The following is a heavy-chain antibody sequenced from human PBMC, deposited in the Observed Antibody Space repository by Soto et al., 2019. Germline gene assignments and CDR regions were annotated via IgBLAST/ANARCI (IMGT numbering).Heavy chain of an antibody. V-gene: IGHV1-18*01. Sequence: QVRLVQSGAEVKKPGASVKVSCKASGYTFTSYGISWVRQAPGQGLEWMGWISAYNGNTNYAQKLQGRVTMTTDTSTSTAYMELRSLRSDDTAVYYCARVEGASYDFWSGARHGMDVWGQGTTVTVSS. D-gene: IGHD3-3*01. CDR3: ARVEGASYDFWSGARHGMDV. CDR1: GYTFTSYG. J-gene: IGHJ6*02. CDR2: ISAYNGNT.